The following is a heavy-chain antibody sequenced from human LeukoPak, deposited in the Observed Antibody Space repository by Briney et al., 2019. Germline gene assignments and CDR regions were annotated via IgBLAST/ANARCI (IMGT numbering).Heavy chain of an antibody. D-gene: IGHD5-24*01. CDR1: GGSISSYY. CDR2: TYYSGST. J-gene: IGHJ4*02. CDR3: ARRKRRDGYNLRLGPQYYFDY. V-gene: IGHV4-59*08. Sequence: SETLSLTCTVSGGSISSYYWSWIRQPPGKGLEWIGYTYYSGSTNYNPSLKSRVTISVDTSKNQFSLKLSSVTAADTAVYYCARRKRRDGYNLRLGPQYYFDYWGQGTLVTVSS.